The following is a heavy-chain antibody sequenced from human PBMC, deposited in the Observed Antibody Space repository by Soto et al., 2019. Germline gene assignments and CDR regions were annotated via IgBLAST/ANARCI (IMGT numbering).Heavy chain of an antibody. CDR3: ARGDEMTAVTIFEY. Sequence: QVQLEQSGPEVKRPGTSVKVSCKASGGAFGRYSVSWVRQAPGQGLEWIGGVIPVFNTSNYSLKFQGRVAISADESTSTVFMELRSPRSEDTALYYCARGDEMTAVTIFEYWGQGTLVTVSS. CDR1: GGAFGRYS. CDR2: VIPVFNTS. V-gene: IGHV1-69*01. D-gene: IGHD4-17*01. J-gene: IGHJ4*02.